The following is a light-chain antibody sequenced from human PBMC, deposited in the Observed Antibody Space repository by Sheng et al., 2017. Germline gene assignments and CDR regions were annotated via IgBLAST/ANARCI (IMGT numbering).Light chain of an antibody. J-gene: IGKJ4*01. CDR2: AAS. CDR1: QGISNY. Sequence: DIQMTQSPSSLSASVGDRVTITCRASQGISNYLAWYQQKPGKVPKLLIYAASTLQSGVPSRFSGSGSGTDFTLTISSLQPEDVATYYCQKYPETFGGGTKVEIK. V-gene: IGKV1-27*01. CDR3: QKYPET.